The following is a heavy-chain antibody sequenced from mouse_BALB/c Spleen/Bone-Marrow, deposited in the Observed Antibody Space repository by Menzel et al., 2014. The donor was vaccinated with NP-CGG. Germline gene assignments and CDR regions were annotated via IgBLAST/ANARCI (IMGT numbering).Heavy chain of an antibody. CDR2: ISSGSSTI. J-gene: IGHJ2*01. CDR1: GFTFSSFG. V-gene: IGHV5-17*02. Sequence: EVQVVESGGGLVQPGGSRKLSCAASGFTFSSFGMHWVRQAPEKGLEWVAYISSGSSTIFYADTVKGRFTVSRDNPKNTLFLQMTSLRSEDTAMYFCTGGGNWDDFDSWGQGTTLTVSS. D-gene: IGHD4-1*01. CDR3: TGGGNWDDFDS.